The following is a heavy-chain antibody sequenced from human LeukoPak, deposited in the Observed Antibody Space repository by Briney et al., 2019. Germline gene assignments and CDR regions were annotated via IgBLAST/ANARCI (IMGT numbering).Heavy chain of an antibody. CDR3: ARGRRCSSTSCYAGHFDY. J-gene: IGHJ4*02. D-gene: IGHD2-2*01. CDR1: GFTFSSYA. CDR2: ISSKGGST. V-gene: IGHV3-64*02. Sequence: GGSLRLSCAASGFTFSSYAMHWVRQAPGKGLEYVSAISSKGGSTYYADSVKGRFTISRDNSKNTLYLQMGSLRAEDMAVYYCARGRRCSSTSCYAGHFDYWGQGTLVTVSS.